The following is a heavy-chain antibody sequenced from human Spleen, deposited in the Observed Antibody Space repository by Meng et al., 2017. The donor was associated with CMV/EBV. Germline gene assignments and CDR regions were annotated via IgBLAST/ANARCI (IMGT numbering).Heavy chain of an antibody. CDR3: ARTWVVKGQNWFDP. Sequence: SGTLSLTCTVSGGSISSYYWSWIRQPPGKGLEWIGFIYYSGSTNYEPSLKSRVTISVDTAKNQLSLKLSSVTAADTAMYYCARTWVVKGQNWFDPWGQGTLVTVSS. V-gene: IGHV4-59*01. CDR2: IYYSGST. CDR1: GGSISSYY. J-gene: IGHJ5*02. D-gene: IGHD2-21*01.